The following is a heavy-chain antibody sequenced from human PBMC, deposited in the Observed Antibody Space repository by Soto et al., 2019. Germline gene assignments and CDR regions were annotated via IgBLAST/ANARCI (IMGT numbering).Heavy chain of an antibody. CDR2: ISYDGSQK. CDR1: GFTFSSYG. V-gene: IGHV3-30*18. D-gene: IGHD6-19*01. Sequence: GGSLRLSCAASGFTFSSYGMHWVRQAPGKGQEWVAIISYDGSQKYYGDSVKGRFTISRDNSKNTLFLQMNSQTADDTAVYYCAKATTNGGWFNPFDSWGQGALVTVSS. J-gene: IGHJ4*02. CDR3: AKATTNGGWFNPFDS.